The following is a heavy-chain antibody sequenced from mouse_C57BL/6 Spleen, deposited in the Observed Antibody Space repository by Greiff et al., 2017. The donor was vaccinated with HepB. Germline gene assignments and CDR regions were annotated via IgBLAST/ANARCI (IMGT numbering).Heavy chain of an antibody. V-gene: IGHV1-15*01. CDR3: TIITTVVDSFAY. J-gene: IGHJ3*01. D-gene: IGHD1-1*01. CDR2: IDPETGGT. Sequence: QVQLQQSGAELVRPGASVTLSCKASGYTFTDYEMHWVKQTPVHGLEWIGAIDPETGGTAYNQKFKGKAILTADKSSSTAYMELRSLTSEDSAVYYCTIITTVVDSFAYWGQGTLVTVSA. CDR1: GYTFTDYE.